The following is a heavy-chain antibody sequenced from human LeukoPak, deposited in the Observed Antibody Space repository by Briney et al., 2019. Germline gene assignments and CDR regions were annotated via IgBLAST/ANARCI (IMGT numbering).Heavy chain of an antibody. CDR2: IDPSDSYT. CDR1: GYSFTSYW. J-gene: IGHJ4*02. D-gene: IGHD6-13*01. Sequence: GESLKISCKGSGYSFTSYWISWARQMPGKGLEWMGRIDPSDSYTNYSPSFQGHVTISADKSISTAYLQWSSLKASDTAMYYCATHVIAAAAAAFDYWGQGTLVTVSS. CDR3: ATHVIAAAAAAFDY. V-gene: IGHV5-10-1*01.